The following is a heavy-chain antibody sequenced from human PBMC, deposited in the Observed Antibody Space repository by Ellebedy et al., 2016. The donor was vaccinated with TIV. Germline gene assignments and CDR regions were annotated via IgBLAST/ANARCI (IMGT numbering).Heavy chain of an antibody. J-gene: IGHJ4*02. Sequence: KVSCKGSGYNFATSWIGWVRQRPGKGLEWMGIIYPGDSDIRYSPSFQGQVTISADKSISTAYLQWSSLKASETAIYYCARHECGSNCYVDYWGQGILVTVSS. CDR1: GYNFATSW. D-gene: IGHD6-13*01. V-gene: IGHV5-51*01. CDR2: IYPGDSDI. CDR3: ARHECGSNCYVDY.